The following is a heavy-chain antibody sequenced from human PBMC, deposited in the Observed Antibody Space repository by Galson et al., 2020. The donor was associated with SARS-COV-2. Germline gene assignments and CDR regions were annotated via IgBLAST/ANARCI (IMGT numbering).Heavy chain of an antibody. Sequence: ASVKVSCKAPGYTFTSYYMHWVRQAPGQGLEWMGKINPSGGSTSYAQKFQGRVTMTRDTSTSTVYMELSSLRSEDTAVYYCARASVAAGTAFDYWGQGTLVTVSS. V-gene: IGHV1-46*01. CDR3: ARASVAAGTAFDY. D-gene: IGHD6-13*01. CDR1: GYTFTSYY. J-gene: IGHJ4*02. CDR2: INPSGGST.